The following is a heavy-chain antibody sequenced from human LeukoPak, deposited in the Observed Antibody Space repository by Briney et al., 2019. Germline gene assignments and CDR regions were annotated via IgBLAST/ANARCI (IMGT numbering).Heavy chain of an antibody. V-gene: IGHV3-30*02. CDR3: AKRGTLVSASLRAYYNYMDV. D-gene: IGHD2-2*01. Sequence: GGSLRVSCVASGFSFSDYGMHWVRQAPGEGLEWAAFIRYDGSNAYYADSVKGRFTISRDNSKSTLDLHMNSLRPDDTAVYYCAKRGTLVSASLRAYYNYMDVWGKGTTVTVS. CDR2: IRYDGSNA. CDR1: GFSFSDYG. J-gene: IGHJ6*03.